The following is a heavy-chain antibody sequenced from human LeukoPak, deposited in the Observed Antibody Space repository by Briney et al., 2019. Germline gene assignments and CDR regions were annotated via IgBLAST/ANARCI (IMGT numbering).Heavy chain of an antibody. V-gene: IGHV3-9*01. D-gene: IGHD5-18*01. J-gene: IGHJ4*02. CDR3: AKDSRYGYRWDYDY. CDR1: GFTFDDYA. Sequence: GGSLRLSCAASGFTFDDYAMHWVRQAPGKGLEWVSGISWNSGSIGYADAVKGRFTISRDNAKNSLYLQMNSLRAEDTAVYYYAKDSRYGYRWDYDYWGQGTLVTVSS. CDR2: ISWNSGSI.